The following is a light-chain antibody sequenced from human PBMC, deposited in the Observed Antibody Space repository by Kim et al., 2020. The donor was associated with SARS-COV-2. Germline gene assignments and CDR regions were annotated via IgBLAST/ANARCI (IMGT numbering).Light chain of an antibody. CDR2: AAS. V-gene: IGKV1-12*01. CDR1: QDVSSG. Sequence: ASVGDRVTITGRASQDVSSGLAWYQQKPGKAPNLLIYAASTLQSGVPSRFSGSGSGTDFTLIISSLQPEDFATYYCQQANSFPITFGQGTRLEIK. CDR3: QQANSFPIT. J-gene: IGKJ5*01.